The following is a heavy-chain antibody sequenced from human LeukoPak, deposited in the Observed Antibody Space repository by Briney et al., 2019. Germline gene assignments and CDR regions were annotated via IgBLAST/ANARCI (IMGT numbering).Heavy chain of an antibody. CDR2: IRNSGNT. Sequence: SETLSLTCTVSGDSFSSSSHYWGWLRQPPGRGLEWIGSIRNSGNTYYSPSLKSRVTISVDTSKKQFSLKLSSVTAADTAVYYCARHVYSEYGPGDYWGRESWSPSPQ. V-gene: IGHV4-39*01. D-gene: IGHD4-17*01. J-gene: IGHJ4*02. CDR1: GDSFSSSSHY. CDR3: ARHVYSEYGPGDY.